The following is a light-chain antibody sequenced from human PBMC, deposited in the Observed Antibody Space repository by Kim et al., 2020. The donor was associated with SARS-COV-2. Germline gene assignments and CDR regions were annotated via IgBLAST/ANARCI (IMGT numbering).Light chain of an antibody. CDR2: QDS. CDR3: QAWDSSTVV. CDR1: KLGEKY. J-gene: IGLJ2*01. V-gene: IGLV3-1*01. Sequence: SYELTQPPSVSVSPGQKDRRTGAGDKLGEKYACWYQQKPGQSPVLVIYQDSKRPSGIPERFSGSNSGNTATLTLSGTQAMDEADYYCQAWDSSTVVFGGGNQLTVL.